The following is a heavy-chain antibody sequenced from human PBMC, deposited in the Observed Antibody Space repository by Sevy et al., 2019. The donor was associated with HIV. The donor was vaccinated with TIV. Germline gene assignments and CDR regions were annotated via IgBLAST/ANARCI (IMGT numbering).Heavy chain of an antibody. CDR1: GFTVNSNS. CDR2: IHSDDTT. D-gene: IGHD5-18*01. V-gene: IGHV3-66*01. CDR3: ARGKSGYGYALNY. Sequence: GGSLRLSCAASGFTVNSNSMTWVRQAPGKGLEGVSVIHSDDTTYHADSVKDRFTISRENFKNTLYLHRSSMRAEDTAVYYCARGKSGYGYALNYWGQGTLVTVSS. J-gene: IGHJ4*02.